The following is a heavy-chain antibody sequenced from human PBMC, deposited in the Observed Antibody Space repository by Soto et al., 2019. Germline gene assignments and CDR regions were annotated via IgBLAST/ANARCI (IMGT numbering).Heavy chain of an antibody. CDR1: GFTFSNAW. J-gene: IGHJ4*02. V-gene: IGHV3-15*01. CDR3: TTDRGTYCGGDCLLTEYFDY. D-gene: IGHD2-21*02. CDR2: IKSKTDGGTT. Sequence: EGQLVDSGGGLVKPGESLRLSCAASGFTFSNAWMSWVRQAPGKGLEWVGRIKSKTDGGTTDYAAPVKGRFTISRDDSKNTLYLQMNSLKTEDTAVYYCTTDRGTYCGGDCLLTEYFDYWGQGTLVTVSS.